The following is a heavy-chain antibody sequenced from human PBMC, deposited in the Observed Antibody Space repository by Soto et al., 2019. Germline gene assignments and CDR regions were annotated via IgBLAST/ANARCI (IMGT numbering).Heavy chain of an antibody. CDR3: AREAVGATTPNWFDP. V-gene: IGHV3-33*01. CDR2: IWYDGSNK. D-gene: IGHD1-26*01. CDR1: GFTFSSYG. Sequence: QVQLVESGGGVVQPGRSLRLSCAASGFTFSSYGMHWVRQAPGKGLERVAVIWYDGSNKYYADSVKGRFTTSRDNSKNTLYLQMNSLRAEDTAVYYCAREAVGATTPNWFDPWGQGTLVTVSS. J-gene: IGHJ5*02.